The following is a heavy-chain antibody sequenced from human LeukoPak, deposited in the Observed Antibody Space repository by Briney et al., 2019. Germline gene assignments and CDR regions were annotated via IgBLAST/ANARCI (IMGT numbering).Heavy chain of an antibody. CDR2: FSTYNGNA. J-gene: IGHJ4*02. CDR1: GYTFTSHG. D-gene: IGHD1-26*01. V-gene: IGHV1-18*01. Sequence: GASVTVSFKTFGYTFTSHGISWVRQAPGHGLEWMGWFSTYNGNANYAQRLHARVTMTTDTSTSTAYMELRSLRSDDTAVYFCARVQRGATIDYWGQGTQVTVSS. CDR3: ARVQRGATIDY.